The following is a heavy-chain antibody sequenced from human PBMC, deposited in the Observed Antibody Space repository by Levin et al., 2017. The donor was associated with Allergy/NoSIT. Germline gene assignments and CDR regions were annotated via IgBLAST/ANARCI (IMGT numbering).Heavy chain of an antibody. CDR1: GVSVSSPSYY. CDR3: ARSSGWDNGFDP. D-gene: IGHD6-19*01. V-gene: IGHV4-61*01. J-gene: IGHJ5*02. CDR2: IYYSGST. Sequence: SETLSLTCSVSGVSVSSPSYYWSWIRQPPGRGLEWIGHIYYSGSTSYNPSLRSGVTISVDRSKNQFSLELTSVTAADTAVYYCARSSGWDNGFDPWGQGTLVTVSS.